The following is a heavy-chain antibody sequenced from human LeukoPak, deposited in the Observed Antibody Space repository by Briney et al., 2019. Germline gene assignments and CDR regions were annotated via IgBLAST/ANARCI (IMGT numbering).Heavy chain of an antibody. CDR2: ISGSGGDT. D-gene: IGHD4-17*01. V-gene: IGHV3-23*01. Sequence: GGSLRLSCAASGFTFSSYAMRWVRQAPGKGLEWVSGISGSGGDTYYAGSVKGRFTISRDNSKNTLYLQMNILRAEDSAVYYCAKVFRSGDLFVSDSWGQGTLVTVSS. CDR1: GFTFSSYA. J-gene: IGHJ4*02. CDR3: AKVFRSGDLFVSDS.